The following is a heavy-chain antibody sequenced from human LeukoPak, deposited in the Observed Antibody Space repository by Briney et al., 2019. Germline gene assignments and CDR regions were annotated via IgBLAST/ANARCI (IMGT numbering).Heavy chain of an antibody. V-gene: IGHV1-46*01. J-gene: IGHJ5*02. Sequence: ASVKASCKASGYTLTSYYMHWVRQAPGQGLEWMGLINPTGGSTGYAQKFQGRVTMTRDMSTSTDYMELSSLRSEDTAIYYCARDNSVGDNAWWFDPWGQGTLVTVSS. CDR3: ARDNSVGDNAWWFDP. D-gene: IGHD1-26*01. CDR1: GYTLTSYY. CDR2: INPTGGST.